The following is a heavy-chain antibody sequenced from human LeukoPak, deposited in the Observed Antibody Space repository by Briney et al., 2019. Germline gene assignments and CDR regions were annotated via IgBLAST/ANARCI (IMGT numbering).Heavy chain of an antibody. CDR1: GYSFTTYW. J-gene: IGHJ4*02. CDR3: ARGGLVGSTKNYFDY. D-gene: IGHD1-26*01. V-gene: IGHV5-51*01. Sequence: GESLKISCKASGYSFTTYWIGWVRRLPGKGLEWMGIIYPGDSDTRYSPSFQGQVTISADKSITTAYLQWSSLTASDTAMYYCARGGLVGSTKNYFDYWGQGTLVTVSS. CDR2: IYPGDSDT.